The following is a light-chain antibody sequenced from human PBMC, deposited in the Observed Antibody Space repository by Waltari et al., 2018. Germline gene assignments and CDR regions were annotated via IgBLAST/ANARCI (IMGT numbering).Light chain of an antibody. CDR2: GAS. Sequence: EIVMTQSPATLSVSPGERATLFCRASQSVRSKLAWYQQKPGQAPRLLIYGASTRATGSPARFSGSGYGTEFTLTISSLQSEDFAVYYCQQNNNWPPWTFGQGTKVEIK. CDR1: QSVRSK. V-gene: IGKV3-15*01. J-gene: IGKJ1*01. CDR3: QQNNNWPPWT.